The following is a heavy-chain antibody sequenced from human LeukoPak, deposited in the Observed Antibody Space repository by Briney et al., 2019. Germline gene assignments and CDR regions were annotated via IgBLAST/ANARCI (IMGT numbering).Heavy chain of an antibody. J-gene: IGHJ4*02. Sequence: SETLSLTCTVSGASISSYYWSWLRQPPGTGLEWVGYIYNLGSTNYNPSLKSRVNISIDTSKNQFSLKLSSVTAADTAVYYCARRGGYGSGSYALNFWGQGTLVTVSS. D-gene: IGHD3-10*01. CDR2: IYNLGST. CDR1: GASISSYY. CDR3: ARRGGYGSGSYALNF. V-gene: IGHV4-59*08.